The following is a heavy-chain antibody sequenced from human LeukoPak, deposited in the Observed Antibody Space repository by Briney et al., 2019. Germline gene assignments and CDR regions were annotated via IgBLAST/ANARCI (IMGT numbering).Heavy chain of an antibody. Sequence: GSLRVSRVASRFTFNIYAMTGVRPSPGWGGEWVSYLRGGGYRYYADSGQGRFTISSDNSQNKVSIHISSLRDDDTGLYYVAEFRGAGSHVYDRMDVWGGGTTLTVSS. CDR1: RFTFNIYA. CDR2: LRGGGYR. V-gene: IGHV3-23*01. CDR3: AEFRGAGSHVYDRMDV. D-gene: IGHD3-10*01. J-gene: IGHJ6*03.